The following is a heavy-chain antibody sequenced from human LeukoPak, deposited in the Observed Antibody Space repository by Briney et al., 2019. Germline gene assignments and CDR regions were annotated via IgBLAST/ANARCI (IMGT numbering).Heavy chain of an antibody. CDR3: ASGSIAARRYAFDI. D-gene: IGHD6-6*01. Sequence: GASVKVSCKASGYTFTGYYMHWVRQAPGQGLEWMGWINPNSGGTNYAQKFQGRVTMTRDTSISTAYMELSRLKSDDTAVYYCASGSIAARRYAFDIWGQGTMVTVSS. J-gene: IGHJ3*02. CDR2: INPNSGGT. CDR1: GYTFTGYY. V-gene: IGHV1-2*02.